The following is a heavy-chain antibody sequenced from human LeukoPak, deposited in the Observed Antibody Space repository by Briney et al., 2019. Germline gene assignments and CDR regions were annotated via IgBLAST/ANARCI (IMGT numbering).Heavy chain of an antibody. CDR2: IIPIFGTA. V-gene: IGHV1-69*01. D-gene: IGHD3-10*01. Sequence: GASVKVSCKASGGTFSSYAISWVRQAPGQGLEWMGGIIPIFGTANYAQKFQGRVTITADESTSTAYMEPSSLRSEDTAVYYCARAGYYGSGSYYIFDYWGQGTLVTVSS. J-gene: IGHJ4*02. CDR1: GGTFSSYA. CDR3: ARAGYYGSGSYYIFDY.